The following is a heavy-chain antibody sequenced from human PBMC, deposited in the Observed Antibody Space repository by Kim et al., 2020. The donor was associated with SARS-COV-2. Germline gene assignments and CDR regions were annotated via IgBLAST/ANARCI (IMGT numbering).Heavy chain of an antibody. Sequence: NTGYAQKFQGRVTMTRNTSISTAYMELSSLGSEDTAVYYCASGVGATADSWGQGTLVTVSS. CDR2: NT. CDR3: ASGVGATADS. V-gene: IGHV1-8*01. D-gene: IGHD1-26*01. J-gene: IGHJ4*02.